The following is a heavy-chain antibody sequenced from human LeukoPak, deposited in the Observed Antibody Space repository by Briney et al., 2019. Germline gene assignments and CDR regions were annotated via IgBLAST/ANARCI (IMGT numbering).Heavy chain of an antibody. CDR1: GGSISSYY. Sequence: ASETPSLTCTVSGGSISSYYWSWIRQPPGKGLEWIGYIYYSGSTNYNPSLKSRVTISVDTSKNQFSLKLSSVTAADTAVYYCARDLGGREGYNYCFDYWGQGTLVTVSS. CDR2: IYYSGST. D-gene: IGHD5-24*01. J-gene: IGHJ4*02. V-gene: IGHV4-59*01. CDR3: ARDLGGREGYNYCFDY.